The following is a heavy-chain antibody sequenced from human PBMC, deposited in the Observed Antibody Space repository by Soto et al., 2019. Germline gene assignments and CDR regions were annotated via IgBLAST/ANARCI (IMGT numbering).Heavy chain of an antibody. J-gene: IGHJ4*02. D-gene: IGHD3-3*01. V-gene: IGHV3-30-3*01. CDR3: ARDHGENYDFWSGSDY. Sequence: QVQLVESGGGVVQPGRSLRLSCAASGFTFSSYAMHWVRQAPGKGLEWVAVISYDGSNKYYADSVKGRFTISRDNSKNTLYLQMNSLRAEDTAVYYCARDHGENYDFWSGSDYWGQGTLVTVSS. CDR1: GFTFSSYA. CDR2: ISYDGSNK.